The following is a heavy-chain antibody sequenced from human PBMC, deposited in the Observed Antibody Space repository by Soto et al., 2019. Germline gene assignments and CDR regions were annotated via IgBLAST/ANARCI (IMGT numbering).Heavy chain of an antibody. V-gene: IGHV4-59*12. Sequence: SETRSLTCSVSGGSISSYYWSWIRQPPGKGLEWIGYIYYESSNYNPSLKSRVIISVDTSKNQFSLKLTSVTAADTAVYYCARVIFYYDSHAYYGYWGQGTVVTVSS. CDR2: IYYESS. CDR3: ARVIFYYDSHAYYGY. CDR1: GGSISSYY. D-gene: IGHD3-22*01. J-gene: IGHJ4*02.